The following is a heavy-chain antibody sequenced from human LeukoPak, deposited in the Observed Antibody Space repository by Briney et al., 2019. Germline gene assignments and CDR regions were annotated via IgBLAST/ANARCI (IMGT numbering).Heavy chain of an antibody. J-gene: IGHJ4*02. CDR3: ARAPVDTAVVSYFDY. CDR2: IYPGDSDT. CDR1: GYTFTKYW. Sequence: GESLKISCQGSGYTFTKYWIGWVRQMPGKGLEWMGVIYPGDSDTRYSPSFQGQVTISADKSIGTAYLQWSSLKASDTAMYYCARAPVDTAVVSYFDYWGQGTLVTVSS. D-gene: IGHD5-18*01. V-gene: IGHV5-51*01.